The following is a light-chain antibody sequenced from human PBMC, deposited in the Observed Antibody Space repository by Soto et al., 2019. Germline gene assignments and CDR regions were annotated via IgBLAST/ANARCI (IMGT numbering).Light chain of an antibody. V-gene: IGKV3D-20*01. Sequence: EIVLTQSPGTLSLSPGERGTLSCGASQSVSSSYFAWYQQKPGLAPRLLIYGASRRATGIPDRFSGSGSGTYLTLTGSRLEYEDFAVYYCQQYHNSPWTFGQGTKLEIK. J-gene: IGKJ1*01. CDR2: GAS. CDR1: QSVSSSY. CDR3: QQYHNSPWT.